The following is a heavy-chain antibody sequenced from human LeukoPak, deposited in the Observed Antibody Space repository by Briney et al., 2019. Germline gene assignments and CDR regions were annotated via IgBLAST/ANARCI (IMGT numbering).Heavy chain of an antibody. CDR3: AKDRWSSYYYDSSGYAFDY. D-gene: IGHD3-22*01. CDR1: GFTFSSYA. CDR2: ISGSGGST. Sequence: GGSLRLSCAASGFTFSSYAMSWVRQALGKGLEWVSAISGSGGSTYYADSVKGRFTISRDNSKNTLYLQMNSLRAEDTAVYYCAKDRWSSYYYDSSGYAFDYWGQGTLVTVSS. V-gene: IGHV3-23*01. J-gene: IGHJ4*02.